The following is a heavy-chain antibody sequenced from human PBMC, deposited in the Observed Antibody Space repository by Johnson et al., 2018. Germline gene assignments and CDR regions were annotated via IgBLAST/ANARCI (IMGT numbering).Heavy chain of an antibody. D-gene: IGHD6-13*01. Sequence: QVQLQQWGAGLLKPSETLSLTCAVYGGSFSGYYWSWIRQPPGKGLEWIGEINHSGSTNYNPSLKSRVTISVDTSKNQFSLKLSSVTAADTAVYYCGRVTGYSSSWTKPPYYYYGMDVWGQGTTVTVSS. CDR1: GGSFSGYY. V-gene: IGHV4-34*01. CDR3: GRVTGYSSSWTKPPYYYYGMDV. CDR2: INHSGST. J-gene: IGHJ6*02.